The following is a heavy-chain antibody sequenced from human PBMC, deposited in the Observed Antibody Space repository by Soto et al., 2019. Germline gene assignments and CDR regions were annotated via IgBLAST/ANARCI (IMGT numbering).Heavy chain of an antibody. Sequence: GGSLRLSCAASGFTFSSYAMTWVRQAPGKGLEWVSSISFSDGGTYYADSVKGRLTISRDNSKNTLFLQMNSLRVEDTAVYYCAKQAGYSSDPFDYWGQGTLVTVSS. CDR3: AKQAGYSSDPFDY. CDR2: ISFSDGGT. CDR1: GFTFSSYA. J-gene: IGHJ4*02. D-gene: IGHD6-19*01. V-gene: IGHV3-23*01.